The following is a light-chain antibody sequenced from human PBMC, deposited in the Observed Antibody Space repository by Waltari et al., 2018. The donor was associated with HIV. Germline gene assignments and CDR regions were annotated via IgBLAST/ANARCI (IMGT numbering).Light chain of an antibody. J-gene: IGKJ3*01. CDR2: AAS. Sequence: DIQMTQSPSSLSASVGDRVTITCRASQNIAMYLNWYQVKPGKPPKPLIYAASTLHNRVPLRFSGSGSGTDFTLTISSLQPEDFATYYCQQNYRGFTFGPGTKVEI. V-gene: IGKV1-39*01. CDR3: QQNYRGFT. CDR1: QNIAMY.